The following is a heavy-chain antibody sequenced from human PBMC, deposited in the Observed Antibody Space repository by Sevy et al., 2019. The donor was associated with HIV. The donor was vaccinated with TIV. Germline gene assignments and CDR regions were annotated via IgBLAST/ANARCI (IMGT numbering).Heavy chain of an antibody. CDR2: ITHSGNT. CDR1: GGSLSDYS. D-gene: IGHD2-15*01. CDR3: ARGNDVFGSFDI. Sequence: SETLSLTYAVYGGSLSDYSWSWIRQSPERGLEWIGEITHSGNTNYVSSLKSRVTLSKATSKNQFFLKLNSVTAADTAVYFCARGNDVFGSFDIWGRGTGVTVSS. V-gene: IGHV4-34*01. J-gene: IGHJ3*02.